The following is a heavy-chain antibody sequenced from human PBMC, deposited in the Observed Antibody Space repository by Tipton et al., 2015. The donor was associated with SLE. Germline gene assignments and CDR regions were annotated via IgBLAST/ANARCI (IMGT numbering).Heavy chain of an antibody. V-gene: IGHV4-39*07. CDR1: GGSISSSSYY. CDR2: IYYSGST. Sequence: TLSLTCTVSGGSISSSSYYWGWIRQPPGKGLEWIGSIYYSGSTCYNPSLKSRVTISVDTSKNQFSLKLSSVTAADTAVYYCARDGIAVSGRGYFDCWGQGILVTVSS. CDR3: ARDGIAVSGRGYFDC. J-gene: IGHJ4*02. D-gene: IGHD6-19*01.